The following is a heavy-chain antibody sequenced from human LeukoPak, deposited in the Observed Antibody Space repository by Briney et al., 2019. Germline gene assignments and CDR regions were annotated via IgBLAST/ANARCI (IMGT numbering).Heavy chain of an antibody. V-gene: IGHV3-33*01. Sequence: PGGSLRLSCAASGFTLSNYHMHWFRQAPGKGLEWVAVISHDGSNTFYVDYVQGRFIISRDKSKNTLNLQMNSLRAEDSAVYYCARIHGPTRAHYFFDYWGQGTLVTVSS. CDR3: ARIHGPTRAHYFFDY. J-gene: IGHJ4*02. CDR2: ISHDGSNT. D-gene: IGHD2-2*01. CDR1: GFTLSNYH.